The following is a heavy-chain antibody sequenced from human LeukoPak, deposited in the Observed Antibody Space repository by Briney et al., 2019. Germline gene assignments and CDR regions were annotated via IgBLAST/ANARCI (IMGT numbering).Heavy chain of an antibody. CDR3: ARDGSRGSFYFDY. J-gene: IGHJ4*02. CDR1: GGSISSGSYY. V-gene: IGHV4-61*02. Sequence: PSETLSLTCTVSGGSISSGSYYWSWSRQPAGKVLEWIGRIYTSGSTNYNPSLKSRVTISVDTYKNQFSLKLSSVTAADTDVYYCARDGSRGSFYFDYWGQGTLVTVSS. D-gene: IGHD3-10*01. CDR2: IYTSGST.